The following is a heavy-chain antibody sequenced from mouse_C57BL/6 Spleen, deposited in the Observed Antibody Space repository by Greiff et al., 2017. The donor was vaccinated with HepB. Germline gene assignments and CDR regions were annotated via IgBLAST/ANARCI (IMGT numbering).Heavy chain of an antibody. V-gene: IGHV5-4*01. Sequence: EVQRVESGGGLVKPGGSLKLSCAASGFTFSSYAMSWVRQTPEKRLEWVATISDGGSYTYYPDNSKGRFTISRDNAKNNLYLQMSHLKSEDTAMYYCARVRNYYGSSYDYFDYWGQGTTLTVSS. CDR3: ARVRNYYGSSYDYFDY. CDR1: GFTFSSYA. D-gene: IGHD1-1*01. CDR2: ISDGGSYT. J-gene: IGHJ2*01.